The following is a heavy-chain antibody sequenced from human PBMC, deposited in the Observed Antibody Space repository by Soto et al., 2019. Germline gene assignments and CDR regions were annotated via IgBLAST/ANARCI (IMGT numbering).Heavy chain of an antibody. D-gene: IGHD2-2*01. CDR1: GFTFSDYY. J-gene: IGHJ5*02. CDR2: ISSSSSYT. Sequence: GALRLACAASGFTFSDYYMSWIRQAPGKGLEWVSYISSSSSYTNYADSVKGRFTISRDNAKNSLYLQMNSLRAEDTAVYYCARDLYCSSTSCPKGFDPWGQGTLVTVSS. CDR3: ARDLYCSSTSCPKGFDP. V-gene: IGHV3-11*06.